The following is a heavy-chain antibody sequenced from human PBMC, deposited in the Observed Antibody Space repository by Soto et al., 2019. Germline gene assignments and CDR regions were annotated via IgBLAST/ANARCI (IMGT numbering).Heavy chain of an antibody. CDR3: ARHPERIAQIGWFDP. D-gene: IGHD6-13*01. V-gene: IGHV3-23*01. CDR1: GFTFSSYA. CDR2: ISGSGGST. Sequence: GGSLRLSCAASGFTFSSYAMSWVRQAPGKGLEWVSAISGSGGSTYYADSVKGRFTISRDNAKNSLNLQMNSLRAEDTAVYYCARHPERIAQIGWFDPWGQGTLVTVSS. J-gene: IGHJ5*02.